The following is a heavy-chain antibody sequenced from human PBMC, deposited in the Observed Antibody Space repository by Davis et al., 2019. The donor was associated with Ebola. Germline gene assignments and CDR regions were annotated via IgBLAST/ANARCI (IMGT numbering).Heavy chain of an antibody. J-gene: IGHJ4*02. CDR3: ARATSGYNSGWYADY. D-gene: IGHD6-19*01. V-gene: IGHV1-18*01. CDR1: GYTFTSYG. Sequence: ASVKVSCKASGYTFTSYGISWVRQAPGQGLEWMGWVHGGNGNTKYSQRFQGRVTITTDTSASTAYLDLSSLRSDDTAVFYCARATSGYNSGWYADYWGQGTLVTVSS. CDR2: VHGGNGNT.